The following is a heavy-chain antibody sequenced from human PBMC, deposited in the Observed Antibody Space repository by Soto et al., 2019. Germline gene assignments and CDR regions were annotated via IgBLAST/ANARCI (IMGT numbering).Heavy chain of an antibody. CDR3: ARVAVAARPRWYNWFDP. D-gene: IGHD2-15*01. V-gene: IGHV1-8*01. J-gene: IGHJ5*02. Sequence: QEQLVQSGAEVKKPGASVKVSCKTYGYTFTDYDLNWVRQATGQGLEWIGWMNPNSGETGYAKKVQGRVTMSRSASLITAYLELSSLRSEDTSVYYCARVAVAARPRWYNWFDPWGQGTLVTVSS. CDR1: GYTFTDYD. CDR2: MNPNSGET.